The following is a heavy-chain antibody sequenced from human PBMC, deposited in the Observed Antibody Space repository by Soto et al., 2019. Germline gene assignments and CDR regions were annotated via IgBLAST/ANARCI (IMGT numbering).Heavy chain of an antibody. CDR3: ARERPDGARLDP. CDR2: IYHSGST. D-gene: IGHD6-6*01. Sequence: QVQLQESGPGLVKPSQTLSLTCTVSGGSISSGDYYWSWIRQPPRKGLEWIGYIYHSGSTYYNPSLKSRVTISVDTSKNQSSLKLSSVTAADTAVYYCARERPDGARLDPWGQGTLVTVSS. CDR1: GGSISSGDYY. V-gene: IGHV4-30-4*01. J-gene: IGHJ5*02.